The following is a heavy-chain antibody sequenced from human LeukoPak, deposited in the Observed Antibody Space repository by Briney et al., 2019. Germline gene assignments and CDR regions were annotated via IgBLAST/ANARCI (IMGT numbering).Heavy chain of an antibody. CDR1: GFXFSSYW. CDR3: ARGGDGYNIYWYFDL. Sequence: GGSLRLSCVASGFXFSSYWMHWVRQDPGKGLLWVSRINSDGSSTTYADSVKGRFTISRDNAKNTLYLQMNSLRAEDTAVYYCARGGDGYNIYWYFDLWGRGILVTVSS. CDR2: INSDGSST. V-gene: IGHV3-74*01. J-gene: IGHJ2*01. D-gene: IGHD5-24*01.